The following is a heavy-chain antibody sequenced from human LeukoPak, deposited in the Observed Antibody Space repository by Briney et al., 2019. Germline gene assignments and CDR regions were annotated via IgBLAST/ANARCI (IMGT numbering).Heavy chain of an antibody. J-gene: IGHJ4*02. D-gene: IGHD3-22*01. Sequence: ASVKVSCKASGYTFSGYYVHWMRQAPGRGLEWLGYVKSNNGGTHYAQKFQGRVTMTRDSSLSTAYLEVSRLRSDDTALYYCARDFPYYYDSSGYYEFDYWGQGTLVTVSS. CDR1: GYTFSGYY. CDR2: VKSNNGGT. CDR3: ARDFPYYYDSSGYYEFDY. V-gene: IGHV1-2*02.